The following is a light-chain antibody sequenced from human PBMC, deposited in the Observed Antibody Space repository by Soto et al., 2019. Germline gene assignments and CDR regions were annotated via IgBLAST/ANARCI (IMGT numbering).Light chain of an antibody. CDR1: SSNIGSKS. Sequence: QSVLTQPPSTSGTPGQRATISCSGSSSNIGSKSVNWYQQLPGAAPKLLIYSNNQRPSGVPDRFSGSKSGTSASLATSGLQSEDEADYYCAAWDDSLNGVVFGGGTKVTVL. V-gene: IGLV1-44*01. CDR3: AAWDDSLNGVV. J-gene: IGLJ2*01. CDR2: SNN.